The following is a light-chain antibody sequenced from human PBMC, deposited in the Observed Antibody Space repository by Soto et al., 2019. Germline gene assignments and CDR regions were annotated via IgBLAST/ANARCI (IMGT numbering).Light chain of an antibody. Sequence: EIEMTQSPATLSVSPGERATRSCRASQSVSSNLAWDQRKPGQVPRPLIYGASTRATGIPDRISGRGCGAEFTRTTRHLLSEDFAVQSHQQYTNWAPRTCGGGT. V-gene: IGKV3-15*01. CDR2: GAS. J-gene: IGKJ4*02. CDR1: QSVSSN. CDR3: QQYTNWAPRT.